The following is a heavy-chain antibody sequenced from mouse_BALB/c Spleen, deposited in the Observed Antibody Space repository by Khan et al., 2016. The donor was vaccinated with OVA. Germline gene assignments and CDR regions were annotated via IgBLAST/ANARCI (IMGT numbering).Heavy chain of an antibody. CDR2: IFPGNGNT. V-gene: IGHV1S56*01. CDR3: STDDYFVGDAMDY. D-gene: IGHD2-4*01. CDR1: GYAFTTYY. J-gene: IGHJ4*01. Sequence: QVQLQQSGPELVKPGPSVRISCTASGYAFTTYYIDWVKQRPGQGLEWIGGIFPGNGNTKYNEKFKGKATLTPDKSSSTVYMQLNCLTSEDSAAYFWSTDDYFVGDAMDYWGQGTSVTVSS.